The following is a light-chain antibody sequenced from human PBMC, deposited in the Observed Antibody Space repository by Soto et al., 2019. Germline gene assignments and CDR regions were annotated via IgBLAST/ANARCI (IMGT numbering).Light chain of an antibody. CDR3: QQYHNWPIT. CDR2: DAS. J-gene: IGKJ5*01. Sequence: EIVITQSPATLSVSPGEGATLSCRASQGIGSTLAWYQHKPGQAPRILMYDASTRATGIPARFSGSGSGTEFTLTISSLQSEDFAVYYCQQYHNWPITFGQGTRLEIK. CDR1: QGIGST. V-gene: IGKV3-15*01.